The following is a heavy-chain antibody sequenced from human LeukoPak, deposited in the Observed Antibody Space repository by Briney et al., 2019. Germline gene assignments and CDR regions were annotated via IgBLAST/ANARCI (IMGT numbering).Heavy chain of an antibody. Sequence: GGSLRLSCAASGFTFSSYEMNWVRQAPGKGLEWVSYISSSGSTIYYADSVKGRFTISRYNAKNSLYLQMNSLRDKDTSVYYGGRGNGATAAWDYWGQGTLVPV. V-gene: IGHV3-48*03. CDR3: GRGNGATAAWDY. J-gene: IGHJ4*02. CDR1: GFTFSSYE. CDR2: ISSSGSTI. D-gene: IGHD1-26*01.